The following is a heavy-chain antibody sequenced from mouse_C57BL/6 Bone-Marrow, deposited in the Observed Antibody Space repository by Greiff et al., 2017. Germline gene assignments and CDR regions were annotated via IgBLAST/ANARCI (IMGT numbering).Heavy chain of an antibody. D-gene: IGHD1-1*01. CDR2: ISDGGSYT. J-gene: IGHJ2*01. V-gene: IGHV5-4*01. Sequence: EVHLVESGGGLVKPGGSLKLSCAASGFTFSSYAMSWVRQTPEKRLEWVATISDGGSYTYYPDNVKGRFTISRAKAKNKLFLQMSHLKSEDTAMYYCAIVLITPVVATDDWGQGTTLTVAS. CDR1: GFTFSSYA. CDR3: AIVLITPVVATDD.